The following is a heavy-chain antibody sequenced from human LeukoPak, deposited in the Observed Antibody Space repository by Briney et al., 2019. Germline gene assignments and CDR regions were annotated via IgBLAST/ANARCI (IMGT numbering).Heavy chain of an antibody. Sequence: ASVRVSCKASGYTFTSYYMHWVRQAPGQGLEWMGIINPSGGSTSYAQKFQGRVTMTRDTSTSTVYMELSSLRSEDTAVYYCALDGYKTYIDYWGQGTLVTVSS. CDR1: GYTFTSYY. J-gene: IGHJ4*02. CDR2: INPSGGST. D-gene: IGHD5-24*01. CDR3: ALDGYKTYIDY. V-gene: IGHV1-46*01.